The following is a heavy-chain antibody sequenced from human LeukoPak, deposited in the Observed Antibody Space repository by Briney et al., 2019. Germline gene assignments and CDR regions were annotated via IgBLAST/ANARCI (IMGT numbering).Heavy chain of an antibody. CDR3: AREVYSESRGYDY. CDR1: GYSFTNYW. CDR2: IYPDDSDA. J-gene: IGHJ4*02. D-gene: IGHD5-12*01. V-gene: IGHV5-51*01. Sequence: GESLKISCKGSGYSFTNYWIAWVRQMPGKGLESMGTIYPDDSDARYSPSFQGQVSILVDKSVNTAYLQWSSLEASDIAMYYCAREVYSESRGYDYWGQGTLVTVSS.